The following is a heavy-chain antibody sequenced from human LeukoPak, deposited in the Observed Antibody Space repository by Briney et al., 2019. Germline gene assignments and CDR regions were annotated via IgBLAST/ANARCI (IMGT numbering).Heavy chain of an antibody. J-gene: IGHJ4*02. CDR1: GYSFPSYW. CDR2: IAPSDSYT. Sequence: GESLKISCKVSGYSFPSYWITWVRQVPGKGLEWMGRIAPSDSYTNYNPSFEGHVTMSVEKSITTVYLQWSSLKASDTAMYYCARHRGAAGGLDYWGQGTLVTVSS. CDR3: ARHRGAAGGLDY. V-gene: IGHV5-10-1*01. D-gene: IGHD2-8*02.